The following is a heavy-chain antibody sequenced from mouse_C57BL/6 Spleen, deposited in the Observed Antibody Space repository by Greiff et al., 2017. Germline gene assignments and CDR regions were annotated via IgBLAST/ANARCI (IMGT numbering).Heavy chain of an antibody. D-gene: IGHD2-2*01. J-gene: IGHJ4*01. Sequence: QVQLQQSGAELVRPGTSVKVSCKASGYAFTNYLIEWVKQRPGQGLEWIGVINPGSGGTNYNEKFKGKATLTADKSSSTAYMQLSSLTSEDSAVYFCARKGGLRRGDYYAMDYGGQGTSVTVSS. CDR1: GYAFTNYL. CDR3: ARKGGLRRGDYYAMDY. CDR2: INPGSGGT. V-gene: IGHV1-54*01.